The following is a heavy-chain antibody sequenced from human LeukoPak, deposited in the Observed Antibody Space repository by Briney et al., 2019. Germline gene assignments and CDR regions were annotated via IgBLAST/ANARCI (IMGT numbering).Heavy chain of an antibody. J-gene: IGHJ6*03. CDR3: ARESIAAAATGEDYYYYYYMDV. CDR1: GYTFTGYY. Sequence: GASVKVSCKASGYTFTGYYMHWVRQAPGQGLEWTGWINPNSGGTNYAQKFQGRVTITRNTSISTAYMELSSLRSEDTAVYYCARESIAAAATGEDYYYYYYMDVWGKGTTVTVSS. V-gene: IGHV1-2*02. CDR2: INPNSGGT. D-gene: IGHD6-13*01.